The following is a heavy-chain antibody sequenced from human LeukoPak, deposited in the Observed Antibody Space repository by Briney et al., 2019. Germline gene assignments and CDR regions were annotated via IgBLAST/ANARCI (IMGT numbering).Heavy chain of an antibody. V-gene: IGHV5-51*01. D-gene: IGHD3-10*01. CDR3: ARRYLVRGVITHAFDI. Sequence: GESLKISCKGSGYSFTNYWIDWVRQMPGKGLEWMGIIYPGDSDTRYSPSFQGQVTISADKSISTAYLQWSSLKASDTAMYYCARRYLVRGVITHAFDIWGQGTMVTVSS. J-gene: IGHJ3*02. CDR1: GYSFTNYW. CDR2: IYPGDSDT.